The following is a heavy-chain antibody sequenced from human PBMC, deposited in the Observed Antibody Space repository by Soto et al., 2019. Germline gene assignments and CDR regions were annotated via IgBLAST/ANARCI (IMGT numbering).Heavy chain of an antibody. CDR1: GFTLSSYT. D-gene: IGHD3-9*01. CDR3: ARPAMMVSGYHKPSDH. Sequence: GGSLRLSCAASGFTLSSYTLRWVRQAPGKGLEWVSSISNGGDTTYYADSVKGRFTISRDNSWNTLYLEMNSLRAEDTAVYYCARPAMMVSGYHKPSDHRGPGTLVTVSS. CDR2: ISNGGDTT. J-gene: IGHJ4*02. V-gene: IGHV3-23*01.